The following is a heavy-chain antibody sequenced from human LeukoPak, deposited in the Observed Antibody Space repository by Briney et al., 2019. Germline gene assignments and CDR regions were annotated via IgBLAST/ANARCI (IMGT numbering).Heavy chain of an antibody. J-gene: IGHJ4*02. V-gene: IGHV3-30*18. CDR3: AKDSMEGYCSSTSCSYFDY. Sequence: GGSLRLSCAASGFTFSSYGMHWVRQAPGKGLEGVAVISYDGSNKYYADSVKGRFTISRDNSKNTLYLQMNSLRAEDTAVYYCAKDSMEGYCSSTSCSYFDYWGQGTLVTVSS. D-gene: IGHD2-2*01. CDR2: ISYDGSNK. CDR1: GFTFSSYG.